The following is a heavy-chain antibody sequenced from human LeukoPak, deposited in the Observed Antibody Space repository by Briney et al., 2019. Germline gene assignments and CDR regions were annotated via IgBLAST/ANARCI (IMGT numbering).Heavy chain of an antibody. CDR2: IYSDGSFT. J-gene: IGHJ3*02. CDR3: ARTKGYCTSSRCYSIAFDI. D-gene: IGHD2-2*01. CDR1: GFTFSTSW. Sequence: GGSLRLSCAASGFTFSTSWMHWVRQGPGKGLVWVSRIYSDGSFTSYADSVKGRFTISRDNSKNTLYLQMNSLRAEDTAVYYCARTKGYCTSSRCYSIAFDIWGQGTMVTVSS. V-gene: IGHV3-74*01.